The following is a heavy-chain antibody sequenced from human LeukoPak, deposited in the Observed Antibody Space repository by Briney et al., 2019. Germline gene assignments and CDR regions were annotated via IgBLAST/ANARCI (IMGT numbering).Heavy chain of an antibody. CDR3: MGMRLAAAGNVY. D-gene: IGHD6-13*01. V-gene: IGHV3-30*04. CDR2: ISYDGDNK. J-gene: IGHJ4*02. Sequence: GGSLRLSCAASGFSFSKYAMHWVRQPPGKGLEWLSIISYDGDNKYYGDSVKGRFTISRDNSNSTLYLQMNSLTAEDTAVYYCMGMRLAAAGNVYWGQGTLVTVSS. CDR1: GFSFSKYA.